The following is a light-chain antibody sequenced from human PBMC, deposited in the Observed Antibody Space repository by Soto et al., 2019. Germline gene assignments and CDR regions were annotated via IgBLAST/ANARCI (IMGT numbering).Light chain of an antibody. Sequence: DIHMTQSPSTVSASLGDRVTSTCRASQSISRWLAWYQQKPGKAPKVLIWDASSLQRGVPSRFSGSGSGTEFTLTISSLQPDDFATYYCQQYNGYSTWTFGQGTKVDIK. V-gene: IGKV1-5*01. J-gene: IGKJ1*01. CDR2: DAS. CDR1: QSISRW. CDR3: QQYNGYSTWT.